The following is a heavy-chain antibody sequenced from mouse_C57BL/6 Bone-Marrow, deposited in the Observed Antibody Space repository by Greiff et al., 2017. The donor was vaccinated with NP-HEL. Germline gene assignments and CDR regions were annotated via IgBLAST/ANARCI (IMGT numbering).Heavy chain of an antibody. CDR1: GFTFSDYG. V-gene: IGHV5-17*01. J-gene: IGHJ3*01. Sequence: EVKLMESGGGLVKPGGSLKLSCAASGFTFSDYGMHWVRQAPEKGLEWVAYISSGSSTIYYADTVKGRFTLSRDNAKNTLFLQMTSLRSEDTAMYYCARPLRRSWFAYWGQGTLVTVSA. CDR3: ARPLRRSWFAY. CDR2: ISSGSSTI. D-gene: IGHD1-2*01.